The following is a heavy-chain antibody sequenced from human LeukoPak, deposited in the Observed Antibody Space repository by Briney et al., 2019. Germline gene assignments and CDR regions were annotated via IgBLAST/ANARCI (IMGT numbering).Heavy chain of an antibody. CDR2: IHPRGST. D-gene: IGHD1-26*01. V-gene: IGHV4-34*01. J-gene: IGHJ4*02. CDR1: GGSFSDDY. CDR3: ARGLDPYKSGLD. Sequence: SETLSLTCAVYGGSFSDDYCTWIRQPPGKGLEWIGEIHPRGSTYYNPSLMSRVTLSLDTSKNQFSLRLSSVTAADTAVYFCARGLDPYKSGLDWGQGTLVTVSS.